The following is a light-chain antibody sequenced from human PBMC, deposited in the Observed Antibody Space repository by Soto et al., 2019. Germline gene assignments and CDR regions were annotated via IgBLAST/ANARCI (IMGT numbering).Light chain of an antibody. CDR3: QQYGSSLWT. J-gene: IGKJ1*01. CDR1: KSVSSSY. CDR2: GAS. Sequence: IALTQSPGPLSLSPGERATLSCKCSKSVSSSYLAWYQQKPGQAPRLLIYGASSRATGIPDRFSGSGSGTDCTLTISRLEPEDVAVYYCQQYGSSLWTLGQGTKVDIK. V-gene: IGKV3-20*01.